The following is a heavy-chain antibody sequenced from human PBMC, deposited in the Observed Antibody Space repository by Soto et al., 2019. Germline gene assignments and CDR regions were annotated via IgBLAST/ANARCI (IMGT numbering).Heavy chain of an antibody. CDR2: ISGSGDNT. CDR1: GFTFSNYV. D-gene: IGHD6-19*01. V-gene: IGHV3-23*02. Sequence: PGGSLRLSCAASGFTFSNYVMSWVRQAPGKGLEWVSSISGSGDNTYYNPSLKSRVTISVDTSKNQFSLKLSSVTAADTAVYYCARHPDSSGSNWGQGTLVTVSS. J-gene: IGHJ4*02. CDR3: ARHPDSSGSN.